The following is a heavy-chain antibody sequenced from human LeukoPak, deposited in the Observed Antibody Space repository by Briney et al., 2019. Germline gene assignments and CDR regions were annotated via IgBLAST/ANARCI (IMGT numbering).Heavy chain of an antibody. CDR3: ARDRGRGSYPDAFDI. CDR1: GFTFSGYA. J-gene: IGHJ3*02. D-gene: IGHD1-26*01. V-gene: IGHV3-30*04. CDR2: ISYDGSNK. Sequence: GGSLRLSCAASGFTFSGYAMHWVRQAPGTGREWVAVISYDGSNKYYADSVKGRFTISRDNSKNTLYPQMNSLRAEDTAVYYCARDRGRGSYPDAFDIWGQGTMVTVSS.